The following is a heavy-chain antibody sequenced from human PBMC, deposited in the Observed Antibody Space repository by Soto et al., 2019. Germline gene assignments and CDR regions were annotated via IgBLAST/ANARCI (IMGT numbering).Heavy chain of an antibody. CDR1: GYTFTGYY. CDR3: ARDLYYYDSSGYYRRYYYYYGMDV. V-gene: IGHV1-2*04. CDR2: INPNSGGT. D-gene: IGHD3-22*01. Sequence: ASVKVSCKASGYTFTGYYMHWVRQAPGQGLEWMGWINPNSGGTNYAQKFQGWVTMTRDTSISTAYMELSRLRSDDTAVYYCARDLYYYDSSGYYRRYYYYYGMDVWGQGTTVTVSS. J-gene: IGHJ6*02.